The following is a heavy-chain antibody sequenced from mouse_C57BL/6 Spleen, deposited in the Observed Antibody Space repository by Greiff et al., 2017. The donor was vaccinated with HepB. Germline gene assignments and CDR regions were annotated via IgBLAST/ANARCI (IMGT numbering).Heavy chain of an antibody. CDR1: GYTFTSYW. Sequence: QVQLQQPGAELVKPGASVKLSCKASGYTFTSYWMQWVKQRPGQGLEWIGEIDPSDSYTNYNQKFKGKATLTVDTSSSTAYMQLSSLTSEDSAVYYCANPYYGSRYGYFDVWGTGTTVTVSS. CDR3: ANPYYGSRYGYFDV. V-gene: IGHV1-50*01. J-gene: IGHJ1*03. D-gene: IGHD1-1*01. CDR2: IDPSDSYT.